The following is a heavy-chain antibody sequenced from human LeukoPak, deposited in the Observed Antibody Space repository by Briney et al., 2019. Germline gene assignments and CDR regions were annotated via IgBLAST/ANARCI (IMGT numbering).Heavy chain of an antibody. CDR1: GGSISSSSYY. CDR2: IYYSGST. J-gene: IGHJ4*02. Sequence: SETLSLTCTVSGGSISSSSYYWGWIRQPPGKGLEWIGSIYYSGSTYYNPSLKSRVTISVDTSKNQFSLKLSSVTAADTAVYYCARSRDYYDSSGYYGWGQGTLVTVSS. V-gene: IGHV4-39*07. CDR3: ARSRDYYDSSGYYG. D-gene: IGHD3-22*01.